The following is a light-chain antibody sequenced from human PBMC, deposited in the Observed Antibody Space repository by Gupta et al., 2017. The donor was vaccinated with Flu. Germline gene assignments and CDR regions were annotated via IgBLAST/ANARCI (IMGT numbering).Light chain of an antibody. J-gene: IGLJ2*01. CDR1: NSDIGAYDY. CDR2: DVT. CDR3: CSCAGSDTLV. Sequence: QSALTQPRPEPGSPGQSVTISCTGTNSDIGAYDYVSWFQQHPGKAPKLIIYDVTKRSAGVPARFSGSKSANTASLTISALQAEDEADYHCCSCAGSDTLVFGGGTKLTVL. V-gene: IGLV2-11*01.